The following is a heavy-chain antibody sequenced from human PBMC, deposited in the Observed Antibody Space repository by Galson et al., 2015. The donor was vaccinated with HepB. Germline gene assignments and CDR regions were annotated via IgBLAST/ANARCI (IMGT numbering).Heavy chain of an antibody. Sequence: SLRLSCAASGFTFSSYAMHWVRQAPGKGLEWVAVISYDGSNKYYADSVKGRFTISRDNSKNTLYLQMNSLRAEDTAVYYCARDEDPVITFGGVIVYYGMDVWGQGTTVTVSS. V-gene: IGHV3-30*04. CDR3: ARDEDPVITFGGVIVYYGMDV. J-gene: IGHJ6*02. CDR2: ISYDGSNK. CDR1: GFTFSSYA. D-gene: IGHD3-16*02.